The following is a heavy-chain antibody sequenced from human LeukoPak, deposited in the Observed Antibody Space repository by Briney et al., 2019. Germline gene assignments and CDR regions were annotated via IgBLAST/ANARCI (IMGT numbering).Heavy chain of an antibody. CDR3: ARDLQGYYGMDV. CDR2: IYHSGST. Sequence: SSETLSLTCTVSGYSISSGYYWGWIQQPPGKGLEWIGSIYHSGSTYYNPSLKSRVTISVDTSKNQFSLKLSSVTAADTAVYYCARDLQGYYGMDVWGQGTTVTVSS. CDR1: GYSISSGYY. V-gene: IGHV4-38-2*02. J-gene: IGHJ6*02.